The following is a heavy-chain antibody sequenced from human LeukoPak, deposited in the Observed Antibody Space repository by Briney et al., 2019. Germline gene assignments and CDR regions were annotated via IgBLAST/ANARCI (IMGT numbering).Heavy chain of an antibody. CDR3: ARGDSSSWFVYYYYGMDV. Sequence: ASVKVSCKASGYTFTSYDINWVRQATGQGLEWMGWMNPNSGNTGYAQKFQGRVTMSRNTSISTAYMELSSLRSEDTAVYYCARGDSSSWFVYYYYGMDVWGQGNTVTVSS. CDR2: MNPNSGNT. CDR1: GYTFTSYD. V-gene: IGHV1-8*01. J-gene: IGHJ6*02. D-gene: IGHD6-13*01.